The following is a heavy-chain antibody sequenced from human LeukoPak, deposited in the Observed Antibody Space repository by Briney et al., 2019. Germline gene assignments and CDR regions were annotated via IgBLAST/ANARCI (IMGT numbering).Heavy chain of an antibody. CDR3: ARVYRSSSGYCFDY. CDR2: IKQDGSEK. CDR1: GFTSSSYW. Sequence: PGGSLRLSCAASGFTSSSYWMSLVRQAPGKGLEWVANIKQDGSEKYYVDSVKGRFAISRDNAKNSLYLQMNSLRAEDTAVYYCARVYRSSSGYCFDYWGQGTLVTVSS. J-gene: IGHJ4*02. D-gene: IGHD6-6*01. V-gene: IGHV3-7*01.